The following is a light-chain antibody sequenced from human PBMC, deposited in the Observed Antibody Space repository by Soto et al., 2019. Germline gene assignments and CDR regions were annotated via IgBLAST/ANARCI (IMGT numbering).Light chain of an antibody. Sequence: QSALTQPASVSGSPGQSITISCTGTSRDVGGDNYVSWYQQHPGKAPKLMIYEVSNRPSGVSNRFSGSKSGNTASLTISGLQAEDEADYYCSSYTSSSTLGVVGTGTKVTVL. CDR3: SSYTSSSTLGV. V-gene: IGLV2-14*01. J-gene: IGLJ1*01. CDR1: SRDVGGDNY. CDR2: EVS.